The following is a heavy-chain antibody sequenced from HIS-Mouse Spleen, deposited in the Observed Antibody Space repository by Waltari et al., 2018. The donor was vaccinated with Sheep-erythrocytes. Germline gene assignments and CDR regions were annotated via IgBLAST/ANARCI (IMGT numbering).Heavy chain of an antibody. CDR2: VYYSGST. CDR1: GGSISSSSYY. Sequence: QLQLQESGPGLVKPSETLSLTCTVSGGSISSSSYYWGWIRQPPGKGREGIGSVYYSGSTYDHPSLKSRVTISVDTSKNQFSLKLSSVTAADTAVYYCARDEGTYYDFWSGYPPSYYFDYWGQGTLVTVSS. J-gene: IGHJ4*02. V-gene: IGHV4-39*07. D-gene: IGHD3-3*01. CDR3: ARDEGTYYDFWSGYPPSYYFDY.